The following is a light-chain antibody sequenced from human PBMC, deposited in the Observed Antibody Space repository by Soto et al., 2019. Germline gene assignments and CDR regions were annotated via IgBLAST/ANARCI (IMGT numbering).Light chain of an antibody. CDR1: QTISSY. Sequence: DIQMTQSPSSLSASVGDRVTITCRASQTISSYLNWYQQTPGRAPKLLIYAASSLQGGVPSRFSGSGSGTDFTLTISSLQPEDFATFYCQQTYSTPSTWTFGQGTTV. CDR3: QQTYSTPSTWT. V-gene: IGKV1-39*01. J-gene: IGKJ1*01. CDR2: AAS.